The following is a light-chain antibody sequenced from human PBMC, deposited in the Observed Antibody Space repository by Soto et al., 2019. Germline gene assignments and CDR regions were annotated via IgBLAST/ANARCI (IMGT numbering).Light chain of an antibody. Sequence: QSVLTQPPSVSGAPGQRVTISCTGSSSNIGAGYDVHWYQQLPGTAPKLLIYGNSNRPSEVPDRFSGSKSGTSASLAITGLQAEDEADYYGLSYGSNLSAYVFAAGTKLTVL. CDR3: LSYGSNLSAYV. CDR1: SSNIGAGYD. V-gene: IGLV1-40*01. CDR2: GNS. J-gene: IGLJ1*01.